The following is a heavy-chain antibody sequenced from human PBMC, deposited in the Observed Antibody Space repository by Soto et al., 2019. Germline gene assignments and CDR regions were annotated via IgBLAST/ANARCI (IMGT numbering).Heavy chain of an antibody. Sequence: LSLTCTVSGGSLSSYYWSWIRQPPGKGLEWVGYMYNSGSANYNPSLKSRVTISVDMSQNQSSLKLTSVTAADTAVYYCARHGAIYSNSWYDFDYWGQGTLVTVSS. D-gene: IGHD5-18*01. CDR1: GGSLSSYY. CDR2: MYNSGSA. J-gene: IGHJ4*02. CDR3: ARHGAIYSNSWYDFDY. V-gene: IGHV4-59*08.